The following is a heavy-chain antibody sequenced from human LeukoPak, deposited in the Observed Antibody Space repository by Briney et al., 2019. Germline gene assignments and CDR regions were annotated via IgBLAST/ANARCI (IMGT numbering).Heavy chain of an antibody. CDR3: ARLPLGSGYSSGPDDAFDI. CDR2: IYHSGST. D-gene: IGHD3-22*01. J-gene: IGHJ3*02. V-gene: IGHV4-30-2*01. Sequence: SETLSLTCAVSGGSISSGGYSWSWIRQPPGKGLEWIGYIYHSGSTYYNPSLKSRVTISVDRSKNQFSLKLSSVTAADTAVYYCARLPLGSGYSSGPDDAFDIWGQGTMVTVSS. CDR1: GGSISSGGYS.